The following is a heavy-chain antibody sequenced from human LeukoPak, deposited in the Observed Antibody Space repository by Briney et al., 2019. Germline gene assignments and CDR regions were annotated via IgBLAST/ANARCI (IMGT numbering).Heavy chain of an antibody. J-gene: IGHJ4*02. CDR1: GGSISSYY. V-gene: IGHV4-59*01. Sequence: SETLSLTCTVSGGSISSYYWSWIRQPPGKGLEWIGYIYYSGSTNYNPSLKSRVTISVDTSKNQFSLKLSSVTAADTAVYYCARVGLLFGELYNWGQGTLVTVSS. D-gene: IGHD3-10*01. CDR2: IYYSGST. CDR3: ARVGLLFGELYN.